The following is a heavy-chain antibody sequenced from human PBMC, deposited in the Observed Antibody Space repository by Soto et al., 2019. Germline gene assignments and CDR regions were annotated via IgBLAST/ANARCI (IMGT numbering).Heavy chain of an antibody. CDR1: GFTFSSYG. D-gene: IGHD6-19*01. CDR3: ARDSHVGSGWQLTADY. V-gene: IGHV3-33*01. CDR2: IWYDGSNK. J-gene: IGHJ4*02. Sequence: LRLSCAASGFTFSSYGMHWVRQAPGKGLEWVAVIWYDGSNKYYAESVKGRFTISRDNSKNTLYLQMNNLRAEDTAVYYCARDSHVGSGWQLTADYWGQGTLVTVSS.